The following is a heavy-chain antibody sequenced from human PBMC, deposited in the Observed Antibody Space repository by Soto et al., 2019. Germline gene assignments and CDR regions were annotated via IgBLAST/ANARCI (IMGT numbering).Heavy chain of an antibody. CDR2: IYYSGST. V-gene: IGHV4-31*03. D-gene: IGHD5-12*01. CDR3: ARVGDSGYDYQQDRNAFDI. J-gene: IGHJ3*02. CDR1: GGSISSGGYY. Sequence: SETLSLTCTVSGGSISSGGYYWSWIRQHPGKGLEWIGYIYYSGSTYYNPSLKSRVTISVDTSKNQFSLKLSSVTAADTAVYYCARVGDSGYDYQQDRNAFDIWGQGTMVTVPS.